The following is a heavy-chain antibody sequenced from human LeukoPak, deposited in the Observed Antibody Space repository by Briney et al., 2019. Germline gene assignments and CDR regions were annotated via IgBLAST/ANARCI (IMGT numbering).Heavy chain of an antibody. J-gene: IGHJ6*02. Sequence: ASVTVSFKSSGYTFTGYYMHWVRPAPGQGLEWMGWINPNSGGTNYTQKFQGWVTMTRDTSISTAYMELSRLRSDDTAVYYCARDLHDVAMQYGDYQQDYYYYYGMDVWGQGTTVTVSS. CDR3: ARDLHDVAMQYGDYQQDYYYYYGMDV. D-gene: IGHD4-17*01. CDR1: GYTFTGYY. V-gene: IGHV1-2*04. CDR2: INPNSGGT.